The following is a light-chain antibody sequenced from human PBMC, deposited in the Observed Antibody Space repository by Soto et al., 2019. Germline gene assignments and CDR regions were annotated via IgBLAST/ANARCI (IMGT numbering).Light chain of an antibody. CDR3: CSYAGSVV. CDR2: EGS. V-gene: IGLV2-23*01. CDR1: SSDVGSYNL. J-gene: IGLJ2*01. Sequence: QSALTQPASVSGSPGQSITISCTGTSSDVGSYNLVSWYQQHPGKAPKLMIYEGSKRPAGVSNRFSGSKSGNTASLTSSELQAEDEADYYGCSYAGSVVFGGGTKLTVL.